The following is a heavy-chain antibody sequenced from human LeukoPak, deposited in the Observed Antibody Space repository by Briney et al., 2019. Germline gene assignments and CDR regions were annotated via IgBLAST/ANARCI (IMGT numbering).Heavy chain of an antibody. CDR3: ATTKQARRYFDY. V-gene: IGHV3-23*01. CDR2: ISTSGGNT. D-gene: IGHD1-1*01. Sequence: VGPLRLSCAASGFTLSSNAVSWVPQAQGKGLEWVSAISTSGGNTYYADSVRGRFTISRDNSKNTLYLQMNTLRAEDTAVYYCATTKQARRYFDYWGQGTLVTVSS. J-gene: IGHJ4*02. CDR1: GFTLSSNA.